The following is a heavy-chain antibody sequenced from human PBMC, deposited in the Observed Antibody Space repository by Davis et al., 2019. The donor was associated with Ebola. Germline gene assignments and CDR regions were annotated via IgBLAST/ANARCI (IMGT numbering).Heavy chain of an antibody. J-gene: IGHJ3*02. CDR2: IYTGDSDT. CDR1: GNSFSSHW. D-gene: IGHD1-20*01. CDR3: ATLRRTITGMDDGFDI. V-gene: IGHV5-51*01. Sequence: GESLKISCKDSGNSFSSHWIGWVRQMPGKGLEWMGIIYTGDSDTRYSPSFRGQVTILADKSIKTAFLQWSSLKASDTAMYYCATLRRTITGMDDGFDIWGQGTRVTVSS.